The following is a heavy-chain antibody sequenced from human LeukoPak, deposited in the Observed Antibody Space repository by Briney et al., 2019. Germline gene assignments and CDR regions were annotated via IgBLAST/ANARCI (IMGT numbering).Heavy chain of an antibody. J-gene: IGHJ4*02. CDR2: INWSGVRT. V-gene: IGHV3-20*04. D-gene: IGHD1/OR15-1a*01. CDR3: ARDLATTDN. CDR1: GFTFDDYG. Sequence: GGSLRLSCAASGFTFDDYGMSWVRQAPGKGLEWVSGINWSGVRTGYADSLKGRFTISRDNAKNTLYLQMNRLRAEDTALYYCARDLATTDNWGQGTLVTVSS.